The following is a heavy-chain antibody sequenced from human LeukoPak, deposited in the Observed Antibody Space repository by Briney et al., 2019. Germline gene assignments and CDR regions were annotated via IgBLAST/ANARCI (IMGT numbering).Heavy chain of an antibody. V-gene: IGHV1-2*02. J-gene: IGHJ4*02. Sequence: GASVKVSCKASGYTFTGYYMHWVRQAPGQGLEWMGWINPNSGGTNYAQKFQGRVTMTRDTSISTAYMELSRLRSDDTAVYYCARERSYSGYDRGGLDYWGQGTLVTVSS. D-gene: IGHD5-12*01. CDR3: ARERSYSGYDRGGLDY. CDR2: INPNSGGT. CDR1: GYTFTGYY.